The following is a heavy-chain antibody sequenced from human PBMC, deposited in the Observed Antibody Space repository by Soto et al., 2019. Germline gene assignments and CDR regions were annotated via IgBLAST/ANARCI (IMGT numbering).Heavy chain of an antibody. CDR2: ISGSGGST. D-gene: IGHD5-18*01. CDR3: VKERSGHSYADS. J-gene: IGHJ4*02. V-gene: IGHV3-23*01. CDR1: GFIFSNYA. Sequence: EVQLLESGGGLVQPGGSLRLSCVASGFIFSNYAISWLRQVPGKGLEWVSAISGSGGSTYYADSVKGRFTISRDNSKNTLYLQMNSLRVEDSAVYYCVKERSGHSYADSWGQGTLVTVSS.